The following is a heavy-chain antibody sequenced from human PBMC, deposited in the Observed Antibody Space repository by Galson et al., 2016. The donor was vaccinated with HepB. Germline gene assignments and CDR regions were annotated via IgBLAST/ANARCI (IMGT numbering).Heavy chain of an antibody. J-gene: IGHJ4*02. CDR3: VRDRYDSGSMDY. CDR2: INQDGSEK. Sequence: SLRLSCAASGFTFSNYWMSWVRQAPEKGLEWVANINQDGSEKNYVGSVEGRFTISRDNAKNSLSLQMNSLRAEDTAVYYCVRDRYDSGSMDYWGQGTLVTASS. V-gene: IGHV3-7*03. CDR1: GFTFSNYW. D-gene: IGHD6-19*01.